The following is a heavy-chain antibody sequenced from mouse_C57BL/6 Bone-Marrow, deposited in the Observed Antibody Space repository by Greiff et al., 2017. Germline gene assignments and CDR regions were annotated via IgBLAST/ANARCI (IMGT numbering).Heavy chain of an antibody. Sequence: QVHVKQSGAELVRPGASVKLSCKASGSTFTDYYINWVKQRPGQGLEWIARIYPGSGNTYYNEKFKGKATLTAEKSSSTAYMQLSSLTSEDSAVYFCAISGSNYVFAYWGQGTLVTVSA. J-gene: IGHJ3*01. CDR1: GSTFTDYY. V-gene: IGHV1-76*01. CDR2: IYPGSGNT. D-gene: IGHD2-5*01. CDR3: AISGSNYVFAY.